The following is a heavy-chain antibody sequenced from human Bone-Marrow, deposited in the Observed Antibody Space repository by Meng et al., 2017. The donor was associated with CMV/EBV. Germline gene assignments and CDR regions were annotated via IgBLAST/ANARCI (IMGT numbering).Heavy chain of an antibody. CDR2: IKSKTDGGTT. V-gene: IGHV3-15*07. D-gene: IGHD5-18*01. Sequence: FTFGNAWMNWVGQAQGEGVEWVGRIKSKTDGGTTDYAGPVKGRFTISRDDSKKTLYLQMNSLKTEDTAVYYCTTSVHTPMVGDFDYWGQGTLVTVSS. J-gene: IGHJ4*02. CDR1: FTFGNAW. CDR3: TTSVHTPMVGDFDY.